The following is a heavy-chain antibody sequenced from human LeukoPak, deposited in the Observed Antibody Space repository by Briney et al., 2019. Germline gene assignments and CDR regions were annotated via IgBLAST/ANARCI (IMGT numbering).Heavy chain of an antibody. V-gene: IGHV4-39*07. D-gene: IGHD3-22*01. J-gene: IGHJ4*02. CDR3: ARAGYSDSFDY. Sequence: SETLSLTCTVSGGSISSSSYYWGWIRQPPGKGLEWIGSIYYSGSTYYNPSLKSRVTISVDTSKNQFSLKLSSVTAADTAVYYCARAGYSDSFDYWGQGTLVTVSS. CDR2: IYYSGST. CDR1: GGSISSSSYY.